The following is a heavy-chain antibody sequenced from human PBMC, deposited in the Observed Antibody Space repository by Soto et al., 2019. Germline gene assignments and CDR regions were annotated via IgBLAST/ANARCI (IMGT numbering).Heavy chain of an antibody. CDR3: ARDQGAGWFGRYFDL. CDR2: ISSRSSTI. V-gene: IGHV3-48*02. Sequence: EVQLVESGGGLVQPGGSLRLSCAASGFTFSSYSMNWVRQAPGKGLEWVSYISSRSSTIYYADPVKGRFTISRDNAKNSLYLQMNSLRDEDTAVYYCARDQGAGWFGRYFDLWGRGTLVTVSS. CDR1: GFTFSSYS. J-gene: IGHJ2*01. D-gene: IGHD3-10*01.